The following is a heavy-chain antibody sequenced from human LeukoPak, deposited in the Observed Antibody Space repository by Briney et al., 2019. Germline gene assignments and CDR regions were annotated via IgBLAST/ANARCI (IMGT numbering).Heavy chain of an antibody. Sequence: SETLSLTCAVYGGSFSGYYWSWIRQPPGKGLEWIGEINHSGSTNYNPSLKSRVTISVDTSKNQFSLKLSSVTAADTAVYYCAGLILRVTMVRGVIIRASWFDYWGQGTLVTVSS. CDR2: INHSGST. CDR1: GGSFSGYY. V-gene: IGHV4-34*01. D-gene: IGHD3-10*01. CDR3: AGLILRVTMVRGVIIRASWFDY. J-gene: IGHJ4*02.